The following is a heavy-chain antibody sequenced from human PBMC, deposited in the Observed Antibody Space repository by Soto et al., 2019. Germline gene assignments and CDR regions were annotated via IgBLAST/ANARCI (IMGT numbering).Heavy chain of an antibody. J-gene: IGHJ4*02. CDR2: ILSDVEQ. D-gene: IGHD3-10*01. V-gene: IGHV2-26*01. Sequence: QVTLKESGPVLVQATETLTLTCNVSGFSLTNVQKGVAWIRQPPGKALEWLAHILSDVEQSYKSSLKKRLTISQDTSKRQVVLVMTNVVPVDTATYYCARISGRFGASHFDFWGQGSAVIVSS. CDR3: ARISGRFGASHFDF. CDR1: GFSLTNVQKG.